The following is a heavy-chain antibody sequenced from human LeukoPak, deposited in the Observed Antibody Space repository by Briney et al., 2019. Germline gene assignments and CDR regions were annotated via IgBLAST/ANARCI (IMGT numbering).Heavy chain of an antibody. V-gene: IGHV3-23*01. CDR3: AKATGYLL. CDR2: ISNSDDST. Sequence: GGSLRLSCAASGFPFSSYAMSWVRQAPGKGLEWVLTISNSDDSTYYADSVKGRFTISRDNSENTLFLRMNSLRAEDTAVYYCAKATGYLLWGQGTLVIVSS. CDR1: GFPFSSYA. D-gene: IGHD1-14*01. J-gene: IGHJ4*02.